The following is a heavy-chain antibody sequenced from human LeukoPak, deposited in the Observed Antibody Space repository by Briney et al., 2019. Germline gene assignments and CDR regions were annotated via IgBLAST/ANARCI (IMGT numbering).Heavy chain of an antibody. D-gene: IGHD3-10*01. J-gene: IGHJ4*02. CDR1: GFGFSSYA. Sequence: GGSLRLSCEASGFGFSSYAMNWVRQAPGKGLEWVSVITSGVTTFYADSVRGRFTISRDNSRNTLYLQMNSLRAEDTAVYYCAKDRLWFGEFPTLFDYWGQGTLVTVSS. CDR3: AKDRLWFGEFPTLFDY. V-gene: IGHV3-23*01. CDR2: ITSGVTT.